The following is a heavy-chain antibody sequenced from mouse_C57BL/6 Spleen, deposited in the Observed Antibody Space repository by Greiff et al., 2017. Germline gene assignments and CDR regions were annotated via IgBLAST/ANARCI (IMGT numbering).Heavy chain of an antibody. J-gene: IGHJ2*01. CDR2: IYPGSGNT. Sequence: QVQLQQSGPELVKPGASVKISYKASGYSFTSYYIHWVKQRPGQGLEWIGWIYPGSGNTKYNEKFKGKATLTADTSSSTAYMQLSSLTSEDSAVYYCASNWEDYFDYWGQGTTLTVSS. CDR1: GYSFTSYY. D-gene: IGHD4-1*01. CDR3: ASNWEDYFDY. V-gene: IGHV1-66*01.